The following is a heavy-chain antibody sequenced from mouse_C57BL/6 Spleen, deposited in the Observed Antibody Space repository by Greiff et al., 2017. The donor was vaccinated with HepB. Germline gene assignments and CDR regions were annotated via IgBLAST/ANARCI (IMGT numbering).Heavy chain of an antibody. Sequence: EVKLMESGGGLVKPGGSLKLSCAASGFTFSDYGMHWVRQAPEKGLEWVAYISSGSSTIYYADTVKGRFTISRDNAKNTLFLQMTSLRSEDTAMYYCAGGGLRPGAMDYWGQGTSVTVSS. D-gene: IGHD2-4*01. CDR2: ISSGSSTI. CDR1: GFTFSDYG. V-gene: IGHV5-17*01. J-gene: IGHJ4*01. CDR3: AGGGLRPGAMDY.